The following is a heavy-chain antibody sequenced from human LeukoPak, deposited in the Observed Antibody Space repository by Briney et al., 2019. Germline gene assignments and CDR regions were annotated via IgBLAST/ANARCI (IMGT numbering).Heavy chain of an antibody. D-gene: IGHD6-19*01. V-gene: IGHV3-23*01. Sequence: GGSLRLSCAASGFTFNSYAMSWVRQAPGKGLEWESGIFGSGGNAHYAYSVKGRFTIFRDNSKNTVYLQMYSLRAEDTAVYYCAKTTTGYSSGRYPGWPVDYWGQGTLVTVSS. CDR3: AKTTTGYSSGRYPGWPVDY. CDR1: GFTFNSYA. J-gene: IGHJ4*02. CDR2: IFGSGGNA.